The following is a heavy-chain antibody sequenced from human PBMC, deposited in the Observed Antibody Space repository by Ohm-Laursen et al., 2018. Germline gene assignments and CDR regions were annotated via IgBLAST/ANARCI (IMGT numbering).Heavy chain of an antibody. Sequence: GTLSLTCTVSGGSTSSYYWSWVRQPPGKGLEWIGHINYSGNTNYNPSLKSRVTISVDTSKNQFSLKLSSVTAADTAVYYCARQEGYCSSTSCYEVWFDPWGQGTLVTVSS. J-gene: IGHJ5*02. V-gene: IGHV4-59*08. CDR3: ARQEGYCSSTSCYEVWFDP. CDR1: GGSTSSYY. D-gene: IGHD2-2*01. CDR2: INYSGNT.